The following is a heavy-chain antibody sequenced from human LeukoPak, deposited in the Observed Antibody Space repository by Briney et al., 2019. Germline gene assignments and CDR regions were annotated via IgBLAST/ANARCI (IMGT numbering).Heavy chain of an antibody. Sequence: PGGSLRLSCAASGFTFSSYAMDWVRQAPGKGLEWVAFISYDGSNKYYADSVKGRFTISRDNSKNTLYLQMNSLRAEDTAVYYCARDLFYYDSSGYYDYWGQGTLVTVSS. CDR3: ARDLFYYDSSGYYDY. CDR2: ISYDGSNK. CDR1: GFTFSSYA. D-gene: IGHD3-22*01. V-gene: IGHV3-30-3*01. J-gene: IGHJ4*02.